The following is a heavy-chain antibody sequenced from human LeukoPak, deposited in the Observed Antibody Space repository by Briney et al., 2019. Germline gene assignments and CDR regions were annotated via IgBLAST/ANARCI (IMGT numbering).Heavy chain of an antibody. V-gene: IGHV3-21*01. Sequence: GGSLRLSCAAPGLPFSSYTMNWVRQAPGRGLEWVSSITGGSNYMYYRDSVKGRFTISRDNARNSLYLEMNSLRADDTAMYFCARSVVPAGAWFDPWGQGTLVIVS. CDR2: ITGGSNYM. CDR1: GLPFSSYT. CDR3: ARSVVPAGAWFDP. D-gene: IGHD2-2*01. J-gene: IGHJ5*02.